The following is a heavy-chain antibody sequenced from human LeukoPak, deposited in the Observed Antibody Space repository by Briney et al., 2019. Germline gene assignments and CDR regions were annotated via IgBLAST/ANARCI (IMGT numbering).Heavy chain of an antibody. CDR2: ISSSSSYI. CDR1: GFTFSSYS. Sequence: PGGSLRLSCAASGFTFSSYSMNWVRQAPGKGLEWVSSISSSSSYIYYGDSVKARFNISGDNAKNSLYLQMNSLRAEDTAVYYCTVVVIRWYFDYWGQGTLVTVSS. D-gene: IGHD2-21*01. J-gene: IGHJ4*02. V-gene: IGHV3-21*01. CDR3: TVVVIRWYFDY.